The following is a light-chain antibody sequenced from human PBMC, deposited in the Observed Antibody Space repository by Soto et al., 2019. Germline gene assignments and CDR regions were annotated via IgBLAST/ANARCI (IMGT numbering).Light chain of an antibody. CDR2: GAS. CDR1: QSVSSN. CDR3: QQYNNWPWT. J-gene: IGKJ1*01. V-gene: IGKV3-15*01. Sequence: EIVMTQPPATLSVSPGGRATLSCRASQSVSSNLAWYQQKPGQAPRLLIYGASTRATGIPARFSGSGSGTEFTLTISSLQSEDFAVYYCQQYNNWPWTFGQGTKVDIK.